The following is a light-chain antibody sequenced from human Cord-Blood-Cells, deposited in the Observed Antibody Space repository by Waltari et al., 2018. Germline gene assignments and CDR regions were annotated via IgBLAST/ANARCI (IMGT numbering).Light chain of an antibody. V-gene: IGLV2-23*01. CDR3: CSYAGSSTWV. CDR2: EGS. J-gene: IGLJ3*02. CDR1: SSDVGSYNL. Sequence: QSALTQPASVSGSPGQSITISCTGTSSDVGSYNLVSWYQQHPGKAPRLMSYEGSKRTSGVSNRCSGSKSGNTASRTISVLQAEDEADYYCCSYAGSSTWVFGGGTKLTVL.